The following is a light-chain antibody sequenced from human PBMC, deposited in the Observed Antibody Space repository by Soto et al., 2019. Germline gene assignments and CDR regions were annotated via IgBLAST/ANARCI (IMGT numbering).Light chain of an antibody. J-gene: IGKJ1*01. CDR2: DAS. Sequence: DIQMTQSPSTLFGSVGDRVTITCRASQTISSWLAWYEQKPGKAPKLLIYDASTLQSGVPSRFSGSESGTEFILTISGLQPDDFATYYCQQYSVHWTFGQGTQVDIK. V-gene: IGKV1-5*01. CDR3: QQYSVHWT. CDR1: QTISSW.